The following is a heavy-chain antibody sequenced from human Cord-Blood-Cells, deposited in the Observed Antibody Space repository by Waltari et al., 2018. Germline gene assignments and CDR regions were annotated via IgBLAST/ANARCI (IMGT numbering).Heavy chain of an antibody. CDR1: GYSISSGYY. CDR3: ARDPYSSSWYHAFDI. Sequence: QVQLQDSGPGLVKPSETLSLTCTVSGYSISSGYYWGWIRQPPGKGLEWIGSIYHSGSTYYNPSLKSRVTISVDTSKNQFSLKLSSVTAADTAVYYCARDPYSSSWYHAFDIWGQGTMVTVSS. J-gene: IGHJ3*02. CDR2: IYHSGST. V-gene: IGHV4-38-2*02. D-gene: IGHD6-13*01.